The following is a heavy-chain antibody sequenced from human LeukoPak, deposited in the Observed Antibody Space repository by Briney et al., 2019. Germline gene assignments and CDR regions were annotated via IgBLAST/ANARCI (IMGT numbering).Heavy chain of an antibody. Sequence: PSQTLSLTCTVSGGSISSGSYYWSWIRQPAGKGLEWIGRIYTSGSTNYNPSLKSRVTISVDTSKNQFSLKLSSVTAADTAVYYCATLYCSSTSCYNAFDIWGQGTMVTVSS. V-gene: IGHV4-61*02. CDR2: IYTSGST. CDR3: ATLYCSSTSCYNAFDI. CDR1: GGSISSGSYY. J-gene: IGHJ3*02. D-gene: IGHD2-2*02.